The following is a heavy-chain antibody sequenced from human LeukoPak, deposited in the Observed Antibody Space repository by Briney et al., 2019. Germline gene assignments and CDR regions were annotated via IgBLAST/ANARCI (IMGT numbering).Heavy chain of an antibody. CDR1: GYTFTGYY. D-gene: IGHD2-15*01. J-gene: IGHJ6*02. CDR2: INPNNVTT. V-gene: IGHV1-2*02. CDR3: ARDMEYCSGGSCPGNRVYYYYGMDV. Sequence: ASVKDSCNASGYTFTGYYMHWVRQAPGQGLDWIGWINPNNVTTIYAQKFQGRVTMTRDTSISTAYMELSRLRSDDTAVYYCARDMEYCSGGSCPGNRVYYYYGMDVWGQGTTVTVSS.